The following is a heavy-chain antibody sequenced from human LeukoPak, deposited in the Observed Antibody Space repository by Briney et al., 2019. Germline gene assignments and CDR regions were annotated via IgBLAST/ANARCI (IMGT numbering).Heavy chain of an antibody. CDR1: GYTFTSYD. Sequence: ASVKVSCKASGYTFTSYDINWVRQATGQGLEWMGWMNPNSGNTGYAQKFQGRVTMTRNTSISTAYMELSSLRSEDTAVYYCARGLTLSSYLDYWGQGTLVTVSS. D-gene: IGHD2-15*01. V-gene: IGHV1-8*01. J-gene: IGHJ4*02. CDR2: MNPNSGNT. CDR3: ARGLTLSSYLDY.